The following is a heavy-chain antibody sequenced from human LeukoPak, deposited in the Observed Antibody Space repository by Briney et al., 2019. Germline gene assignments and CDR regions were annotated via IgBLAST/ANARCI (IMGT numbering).Heavy chain of an antibody. CDR1: GYTFTSYY. V-gene: IGHV1-46*01. CDR2: INPSGGST. Sequence: GASVKVSCKASGYTFTSYYMHWVRQAPGQGLEWMGIINPSGGSTSYAQKFQGRVTMTRDTSTSTVYMELSSLRSEDTAVYYCARDSHSSSSDDYSIDYWGQGTLVTVSS. CDR3: ARDSHSSSSDDYSIDY. D-gene: IGHD6-6*01. J-gene: IGHJ4*02.